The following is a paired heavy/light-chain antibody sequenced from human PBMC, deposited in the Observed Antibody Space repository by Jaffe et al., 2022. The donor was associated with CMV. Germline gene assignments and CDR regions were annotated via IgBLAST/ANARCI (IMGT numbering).Light chain of an antibody. Sequence: DIQMTQSPSSVSASVGDRVTITCRASHDISNWLAWYQQKPGKAPKLLIYAASSLQSGVPSRFSGSGSGTDFTLTINSLQPEDFATYYCQQATRFPRTFGQGTKVEIK. CDR3: QQATRFPRT. V-gene: IGKV1-12*01. CDR2: AAS. J-gene: IGKJ1*01. CDR1: HDISNW.
Heavy chain of an antibody. CDR1: GFSFSSHT. CDR2: ISDDSRYM. V-gene: IGHV3-21*03. CDR3: ARDGSDGYYEAASDI. J-gene: IGHJ3*02. Sequence: EVQLVESGGGLVKPGGSLRLSCAASGFSFSSHTMTWVRQAPGKGLEWVSSISDDSRYMFYADSFKGRFTISRDNVKNSLILQMNRLRAEDTGVYYCARDGSDGYYEAASDIWGQGTVVTVSS. D-gene: IGHD2-21*01.